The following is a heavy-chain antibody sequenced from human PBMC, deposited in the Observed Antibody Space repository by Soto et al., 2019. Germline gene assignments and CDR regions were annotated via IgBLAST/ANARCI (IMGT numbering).Heavy chain of an antibody. Sequence: SDTLSLTCTVSGGSISSYYWSWIRQPPGKGLEWIGYIYYSGSTNYNPSLKSRVTISVDTSKNQFSLKLSSVTAADTAVYYCARAIGSYYKFDYWGQGTLVTVSS. V-gene: IGHV4-59*08. J-gene: IGHJ4*02. CDR2: IYYSGST. CDR3: ARAIGSYYKFDY. CDR1: GGSISSYY. D-gene: IGHD1-26*01.